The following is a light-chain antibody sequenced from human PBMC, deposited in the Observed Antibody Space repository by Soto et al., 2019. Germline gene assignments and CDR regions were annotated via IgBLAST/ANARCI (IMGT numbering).Light chain of an antibody. CDR1: RSVTTC. CDR3: QQRSNWPPIT. CDR2: DAS. V-gene: IGKV3-11*01. Sequence: IVLTQSPATLSLSPGERAPLSCRASRSVTTCLVWYQQRPGQAPRLLIHDASHRAAGIPARFSGSGFGTDFTLTISSLEPEDAAVYYCQQRSNWPPITFGQGTRLEIK. J-gene: IGKJ5*01.